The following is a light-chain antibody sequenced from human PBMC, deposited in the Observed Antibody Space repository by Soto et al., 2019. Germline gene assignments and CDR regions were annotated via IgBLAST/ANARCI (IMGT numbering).Light chain of an antibody. V-gene: IGKV1-5*01. Sequence: DIQMTQSPSTLSASVGDTVTTTCRASQSISSWLAWYQQKPGKAPKLLIYDASSLESGVPSRLSGSGSGTEFTLTISSLQPDDFATYYCQQYNSYSPLTFGQGTKVE. J-gene: IGKJ1*01. CDR3: QQYNSYSPLT. CDR2: DAS. CDR1: QSISSW.